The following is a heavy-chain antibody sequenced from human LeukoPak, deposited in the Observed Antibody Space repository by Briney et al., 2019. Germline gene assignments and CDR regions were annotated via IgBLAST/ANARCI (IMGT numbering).Heavy chain of an antibody. CDR2: ISGSGAST. CDR3: AKAVGKWESLHFFDY. J-gene: IGHJ4*02. CDR1: GFTLSTNA. D-gene: IGHD1-26*01. Sequence: PGGSLRLSCLTSGFTLSTNAMSWVRQAPGKGLEWISGISGSGASTYYADSVKGRFTISRDDSRNTLYLQMNSLRGDDTAVYYCAKAVGKWESLHFFDYWGQGTLVTVSS. V-gene: IGHV3-23*01.